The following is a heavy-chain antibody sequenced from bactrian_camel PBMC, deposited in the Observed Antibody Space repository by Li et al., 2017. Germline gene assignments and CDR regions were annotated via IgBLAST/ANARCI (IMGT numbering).Heavy chain of an antibody. CDR3: AIDNYWGGDYCGLRPTDFSH. Sequence: VQLVESGGGLVQPGGSLRLSCAASGFSFSNYAMSWVRQAPGKGLEWVSAIDSGGRKKYYSNPVKGRATISRDNAKNTVYLQLNSLKPEDTGVYFCAIDNYWGGDYCGLRPTDFSHWGQGTQVTVS. J-gene: IGHJ6*01. CDR2: IDSGGRKK. D-gene: IGHD5*01. V-gene: IGHV3S40*01. CDR1: GFSFSNYA.